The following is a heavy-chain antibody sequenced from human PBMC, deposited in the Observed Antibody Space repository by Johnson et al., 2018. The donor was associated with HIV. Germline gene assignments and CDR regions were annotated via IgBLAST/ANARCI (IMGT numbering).Heavy chain of an antibody. CDR2: ITASGSPI. V-gene: IGHV3-11*04. CDR1: GFIFSDSY. D-gene: IGHD3-22*01. CDR3: VRGFRSHTETEAPMIIAPGAFDI. Sequence: QVQLVESGGGWVKPGGSLRLSCAASGFIFSDSYMSWIRQAPGKGLEWLSYITASGSPIYYADSVRGRFTISRDNAKNSLYLQMNSLRAEDTAVYYCVRGFRSHTETEAPMIIAPGAFDIWGQGTMVTVSS. J-gene: IGHJ3*02.